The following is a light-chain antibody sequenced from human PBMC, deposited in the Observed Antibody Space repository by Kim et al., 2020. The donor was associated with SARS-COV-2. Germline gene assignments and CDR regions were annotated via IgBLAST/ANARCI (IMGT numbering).Light chain of an antibody. V-gene: IGLV2-18*02. J-gene: IGLJ3*02. Sequence: GQSVTISCTGTGNDVGAYNRVSWYHQPPGTAPKLIIYEVTNRPSGVPDRFSGSKSGNTASLTISGLQAEDEADYYCSSQTNTGTWVFGGGTQLTVL. CDR1: GNDVGAYNR. CDR3: SSQTNTGTWV. CDR2: EVT.